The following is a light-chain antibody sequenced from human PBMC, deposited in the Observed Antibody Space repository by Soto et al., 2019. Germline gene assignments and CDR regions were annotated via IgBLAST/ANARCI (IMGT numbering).Light chain of an antibody. CDR3: SSYTIRSPVV. CDR1: SSDVGGYNY. Sequence: QSALTQPASVSGSPGQSITISCTGTSSDVGGYNYVSWYQHHPGKAPKLMIYDVGNRPSGVSNRFSGSKSGNTASLTISGLHAEAEADYYCSSYTIRSPVVFGGGSKLTVL. CDR2: DVG. V-gene: IGLV2-14*03. J-gene: IGLJ2*01.